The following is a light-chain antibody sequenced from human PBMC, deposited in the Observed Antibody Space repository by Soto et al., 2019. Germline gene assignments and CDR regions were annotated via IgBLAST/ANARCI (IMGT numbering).Light chain of an antibody. CDR1: QSISSW. Sequence: DIQMTQSPSTLSAAVGDRVTITWRASQSISSWLAWYQQKPGKAPKLLIHDASSLESGVPPRFSGSGSGTEFTLTISSLQPDDFATYYCQQYNSYSPSFGGGTKV. J-gene: IGKJ4*01. CDR3: QQYNSYSPS. CDR2: DAS. V-gene: IGKV1-5*01.